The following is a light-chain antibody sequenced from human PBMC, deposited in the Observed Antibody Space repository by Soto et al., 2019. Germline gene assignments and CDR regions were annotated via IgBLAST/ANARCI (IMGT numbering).Light chain of an antibody. CDR2: DVS. CDR3: QQRSHWTRT. CDR1: QNIRSY. J-gene: IGKJ1*01. Sequence: IVLTQSPATLSLSPGKRSTLSCRDSQNIRSYLIWYRQTPGQAPRLIIYDVSNRDTGIPARFSGSGSGTDFSRTISSPEPEDFAVYYCQQRSHWTRTFGQGTKVDIK. V-gene: IGKV3-11*01.